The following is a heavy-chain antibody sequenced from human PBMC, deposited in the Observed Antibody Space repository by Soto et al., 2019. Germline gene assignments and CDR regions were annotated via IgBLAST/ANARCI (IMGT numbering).Heavy chain of an antibody. V-gene: IGHV1-46*01. D-gene: IGHD3-10*01. Sequence: DSTKTTFTSSGYTNTSIDIPWVPQTALQELYTMGIINPSGGSTSYAQKFQGRVTMTRDASTSTVSMEVSSLRSEDTALYYWARDPPAPLRITMVRGAIRSYGMDVWGQGTTVTVS. CDR1: GYTNTSID. CDR3: ARDPPAPLRITMVRGAIRSYGMDV. J-gene: IGHJ6*02. CDR2: INPSGGST.